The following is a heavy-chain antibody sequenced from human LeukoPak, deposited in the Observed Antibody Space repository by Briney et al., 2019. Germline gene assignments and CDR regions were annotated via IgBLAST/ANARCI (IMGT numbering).Heavy chain of an antibody. V-gene: IGHV3-30*04. D-gene: IGHD3-22*01. Sequence: RSLRVSCAAPGFTFNIYALHWVRQAPGKGLEWVARISYDGSNKYYADSVKGRFTISRDNSKNTLYLQMNSLRPEDTAMYYCARDTYDSIHGMDVWGQGTTVTVSS. CDR3: ARDTYDSIHGMDV. CDR2: ISYDGSNK. CDR1: GFTFNIYA. J-gene: IGHJ6*02.